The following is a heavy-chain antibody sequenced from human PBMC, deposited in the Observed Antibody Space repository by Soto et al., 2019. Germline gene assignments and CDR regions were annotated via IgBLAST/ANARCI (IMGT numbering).Heavy chain of an antibody. Sequence: ASVKVSCKASGYTFTSYYMHWVRQAPGQGLEWMGIINPSGGSTSYAQKFQGRVTMTRDTSTSTVYMELSSLRSEDTAVYYCARDLVVSGSYYYGMDVWGQGTTVTVS. D-gene: IGHD1-26*01. CDR1: GYTFTSYY. CDR2: INPSGGST. J-gene: IGHJ6*02. CDR3: ARDLVVSGSYYYGMDV. V-gene: IGHV1-46*01.